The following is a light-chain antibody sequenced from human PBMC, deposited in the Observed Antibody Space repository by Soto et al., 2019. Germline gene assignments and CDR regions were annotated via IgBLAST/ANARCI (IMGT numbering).Light chain of an antibody. J-gene: IGLJ1*01. CDR1: SSNIGSNT. V-gene: IGLV1-44*01. CDR3: AAWDDSLNGYV. CDR2: SND. Sequence: QSVLTQPPSASGTPGQRVTISCSGSSSNIGSNTVNWFQQLPGTAPKLLISSNDQRPSGVPDRFSGSKSGTSASLAISGLQSEDEADYYCAAWDDSLNGYVFGNGTKVTVL.